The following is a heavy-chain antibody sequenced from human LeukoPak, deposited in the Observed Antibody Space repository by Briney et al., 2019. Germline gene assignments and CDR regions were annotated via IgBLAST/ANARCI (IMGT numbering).Heavy chain of an antibody. V-gene: IGHV4-31*03. CDR3: ARDTRIEWLRFLDY. D-gene: IGHD5-12*01. CDR1: GDSISNGGSISNGGHY. Sequence: SETLSLTCTVSGDSISNGGSISNGGHYWSWIRQFPGKGLGWIGYIYHSGNTYYNPSLESRVTISVDTSENRFSLKLNSVTAADTAIYYCARDTRIEWLRFLDYWGQGILVTVSS. CDR2: IYHSGNT. J-gene: IGHJ4*02.